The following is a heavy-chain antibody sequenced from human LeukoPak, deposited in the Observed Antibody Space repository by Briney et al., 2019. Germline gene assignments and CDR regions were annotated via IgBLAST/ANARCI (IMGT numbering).Heavy chain of an antibody. V-gene: IGHV3-7*04. D-gene: IGHD3-22*01. CDR1: GSTFSSYW. Sequence: GGSLRLSCAASGSTFSSYWMSWVRQAPGKGLEWVANIKQDGGEKYYVDSVKGRFTISRDNAKTSLYLQMTSLRAEDTAVYYCARDKYFDSTTYYPRFDYWGQGILVIVSS. CDR2: IKQDGGEK. J-gene: IGHJ4*02. CDR3: ARDKYFDSTTYYPRFDY.